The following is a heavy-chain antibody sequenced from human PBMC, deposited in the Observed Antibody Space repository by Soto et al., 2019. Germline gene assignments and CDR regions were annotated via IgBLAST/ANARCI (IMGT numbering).Heavy chain of an antibody. CDR1: GYTFTSYD. V-gene: IGHV1-8*01. J-gene: IGHJ3*02. CDR3: ASGVIVVVPAAMSSGAFDI. Sequence: ASVKVSCKASGYTFTSYDINWVRQATGQGLEWMGWMNPNSGNTGYAQKFQGRVTMTRNTSISTAYMELSSLRSEDTAVYYCASGVIVVVPAAMSSGAFDIWGQGTMVTVS. D-gene: IGHD2-2*01. CDR2: MNPNSGNT.